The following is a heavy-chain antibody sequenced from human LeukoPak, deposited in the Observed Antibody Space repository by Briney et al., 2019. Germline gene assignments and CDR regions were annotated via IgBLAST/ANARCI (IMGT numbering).Heavy chain of an antibody. V-gene: IGHV3-23*01. D-gene: IGHD3-9*01. Sequence: SGGSLRLSCAASGFTFSSYAMSWVRQAPGKGLEWVSAISGSGGSTYYADSVKGRFTISRDNSKNTLYLQMNSLRAEDTAVYYCAKVGYYDISTGDYFDYWGQGTLVTVSS. CDR3: AKVGYYDISTGDYFDY. CDR1: GFTFSSYA. J-gene: IGHJ4*02. CDR2: ISGSGGST.